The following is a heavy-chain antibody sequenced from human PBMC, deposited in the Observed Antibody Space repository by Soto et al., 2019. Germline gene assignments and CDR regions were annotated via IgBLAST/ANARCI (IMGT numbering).Heavy chain of an antibody. Sequence: ASVKVSCKASGYTFTGYYMHWVRQAPGQGLEWMGWINPNSGGTNYAQKFQGWVTMTRDTSISTAYMELSRLRSDDTAVYYCARDKGSGGSCYDIWGQVTMVNVS. D-gene: IGHD2-15*01. CDR2: INPNSGGT. J-gene: IGHJ3*02. CDR1: GYTFTGYY. CDR3: ARDKGSGGSCYDI. V-gene: IGHV1-2*04.